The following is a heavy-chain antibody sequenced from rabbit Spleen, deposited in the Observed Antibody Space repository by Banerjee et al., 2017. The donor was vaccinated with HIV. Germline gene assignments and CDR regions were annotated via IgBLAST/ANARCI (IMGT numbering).Heavy chain of an antibody. V-gene: IGHV1S45*01. CDR2: IDGGSSSSS. Sequence: QQQLEESGGDLVKPGGTLTLTCKASGFDFSSNAMCWARQAPGKGLEWIACIDGGSSSSSNYASWAKGRFTISKTSSTTVTLQMTSLTDADTATYFCARDYSSSGWSFYLWGPGTLVTVS. D-gene: IGHD1-1*01. J-gene: IGHJ4*01. CDR1: GFDFSSNA. CDR3: ARDYSSSGWSFYL.